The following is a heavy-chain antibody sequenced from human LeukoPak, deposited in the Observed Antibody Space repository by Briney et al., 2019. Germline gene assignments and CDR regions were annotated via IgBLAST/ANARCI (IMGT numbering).Heavy chain of an antibody. Sequence: KPSETLSLTCTVSGGSISSYYWSWIRQPPGKGLEWIGYTYYSGSTNYNPSLKSRVTISVDTSKNQFSLKLSSVTAADTAVYYCARSPFQFGEFLFDYWGQGTLVTVSS. CDR2: TYYSGST. CDR3: ARSPFQFGEFLFDY. CDR1: GGSISSYY. V-gene: IGHV4-59*01. J-gene: IGHJ4*02. D-gene: IGHD3-10*01.